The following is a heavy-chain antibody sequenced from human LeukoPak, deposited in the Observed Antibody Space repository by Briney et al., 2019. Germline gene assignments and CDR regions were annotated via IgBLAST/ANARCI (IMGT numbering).Heavy chain of an antibody. J-gene: IGHJ4*02. CDR2: ISYDGSNK. Sequence: GGSLRLSCAASGFTFSSYAMHWVRQAPGKGLEWVAVISYDGSNKYYADSVKGRFTIPRDNTKNTLYLQMNSLRAEDTAVYYCARESGGDSYYFDYWGQGTLVTVSS. V-gene: IGHV3-30*04. CDR1: GFTFSSYA. CDR3: ARESGGDSYYFDY. D-gene: IGHD2-21*02.